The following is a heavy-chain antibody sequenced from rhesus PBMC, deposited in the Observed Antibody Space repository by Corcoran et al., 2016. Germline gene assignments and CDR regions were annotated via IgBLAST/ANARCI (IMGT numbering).Heavy chain of an antibody. D-gene: IGHD4-23*01. Sequence: QVQLQESGPGMVKLSETLSLTCAVSGGSISDDYRWSWIRQPPGKGLEWIGYINVGSRSTSYIPSPISRVIISRDTSKTHFSLKLGSVTAADTAVYYCASGGTNEYSKLPYFDYWGQGVLVTVSS. CDR2: INVGSRST. CDR1: GGSISDDYR. CDR3: ASGGTNEYSKLPYFDY. V-gene: IGHV4S10*01. J-gene: IGHJ4*01.